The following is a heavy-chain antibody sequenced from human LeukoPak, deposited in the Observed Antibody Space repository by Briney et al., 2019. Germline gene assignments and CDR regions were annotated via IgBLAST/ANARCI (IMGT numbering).Heavy chain of an antibody. Sequence: GASVKVSCKASGYTFSSYYIHWVRQAPGQGLEWMGLINPSGGNTSYAQKFQGRITMTRDMSTSTVYMELSSLISEDTAVYYCAKTRVGIRGVYPTGAFDIWGQGTMVTVSS. D-gene: IGHD3-10*01. CDR3: AKTRVGIRGVYPTGAFDI. CDR2: INPSGGNT. J-gene: IGHJ3*02. CDR1: GYTFSSYY. V-gene: IGHV1-46*01.